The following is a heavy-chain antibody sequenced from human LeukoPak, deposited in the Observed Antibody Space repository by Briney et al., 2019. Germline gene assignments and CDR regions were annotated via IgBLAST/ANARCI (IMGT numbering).Heavy chain of an antibody. CDR1: GYTFTAYY. V-gene: IGHV1-2*02. J-gene: IGHJ4*02. D-gene: IGHD5-12*01. Sequence: ASVKVSCKASGYTFTAYYMHWVRQAPGHGLEWMGWINPNNGGTNFAQKFQGRVTMTRDTSISTAYMELSRLRSDDTAVYYCARDVDIVAGRDYWGQGTLVTVSS. CDR3: ARDVDIVAGRDY. CDR2: INPNNGGT.